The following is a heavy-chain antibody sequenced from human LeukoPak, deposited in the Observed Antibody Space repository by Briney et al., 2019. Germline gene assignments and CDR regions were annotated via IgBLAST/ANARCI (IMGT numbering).Heavy chain of an antibody. V-gene: IGHV4-39*07. D-gene: IGHD3-3*01. CDR1: GGSISGTSYY. CDR2: IYYRGST. Sequence: SETLSLTCTVSGGSISGTSYYWGWIRQPPGQGLEWIGSIYYRGSTYYNPSLKSRVTISVDTSKNQFSLKLSSVTAADTAVYYCARDRDYDFWSGYDYWGQGTLVTVSS. CDR3: ARDRDYDFWSGYDY. J-gene: IGHJ4*02.